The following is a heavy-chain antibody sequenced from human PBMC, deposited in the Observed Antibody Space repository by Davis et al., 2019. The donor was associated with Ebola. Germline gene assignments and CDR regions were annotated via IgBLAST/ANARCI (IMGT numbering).Heavy chain of an antibody. CDR1: RGSFIGYY. D-gene: IGHD3-3*01. CDR3: ASTIFGVVIHPYYFDY. J-gene: IGHJ4*02. V-gene: IGHV4-34*01. Sequence: SETLSLTCAVYRGSFIGYYWSWIRQPPGKGLEWIGEINHSGSTKYNPSLKSRVTISIDTSKNQFSLKLSSVTAADTAVYYCASTIFGVVIHPYYFDYWGQGTLVTVSS. CDR2: INHSGST.